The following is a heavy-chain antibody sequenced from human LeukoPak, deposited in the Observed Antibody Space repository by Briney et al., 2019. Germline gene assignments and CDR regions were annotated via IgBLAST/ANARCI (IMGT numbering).Heavy chain of an antibody. CDR3: ARGVGRLLWSFPAWFDP. CDR1: GYTFTSYG. CDR2: ISAYNGNT. D-gene: IGHD2-15*01. V-gene: IGHV1-18*01. Sequence: VASVKVSCKASGYTFTSYGISWVRQAPGQGLEWMGWISAYNGNTNYAQKLQGRVTMTTDTSTSTAYMELRSLRSDDTAVYYCARGVGRLLWSFPAWFDPWGQGTLVTVSS. J-gene: IGHJ5*02.